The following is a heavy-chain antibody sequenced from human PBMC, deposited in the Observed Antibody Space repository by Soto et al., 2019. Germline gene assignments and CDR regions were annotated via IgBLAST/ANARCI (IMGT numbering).Heavy chain of an antibody. CDR3: GKGSCSAASCYVDF. J-gene: IGHJ4*02. V-gene: IGHV3-9*01. D-gene: IGHD2-2*01. CDR2: FSWNSGIK. CDR1: GFTFDSYS. Sequence: GGSLRLTCAASGFTFDSYSMRWIRQAPGKGLEWVSDFSWNSGIKNYADSVKGRFTVSRENAKKSLYLQINSLRTEDTAFYYCGKGSCSAASCYVDFWGQGTVVTVSS.